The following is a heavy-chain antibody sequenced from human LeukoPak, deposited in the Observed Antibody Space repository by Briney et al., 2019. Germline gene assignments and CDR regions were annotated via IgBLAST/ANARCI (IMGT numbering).Heavy chain of an antibody. CDR3: AKLSTAVAGQDR. CDR2: IKKDGSEK. Sequence: GGSLRLSCAASGFTFDDYGMSWVRQTPGKGLEWVANIKKDGSEKYYVDSVKGRFTISRDNAKNSVYLQMNSLRAEDTAVYYCAKLSTAVAGQDRWGQGTLVTVSS. CDR1: GFTFDDYG. V-gene: IGHV3-7*01. D-gene: IGHD6-19*01. J-gene: IGHJ5*02.